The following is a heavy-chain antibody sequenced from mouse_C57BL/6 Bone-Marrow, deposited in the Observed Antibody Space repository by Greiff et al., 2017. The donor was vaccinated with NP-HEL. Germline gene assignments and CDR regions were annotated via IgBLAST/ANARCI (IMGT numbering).Heavy chain of an antibody. Sequence: QVQLQQSGAELARPGASVKLSCKASGYTFTSYGISWVKQRTGQGLEWIGEIYPRSGNTYYNEKFKGKATLTADKSSSTAYMELRSLTSEDSAVYFCARRVNWDAWVAYWGQGTLVTVSA. CDR3: ARRVNWDAWVAY. CDR1: GYTFTSYG. D-gene: IGHD4-1*01. CDR2: IYPRSGNT. J-gene: IGHJ3*01. V-gene: IGHV1-81*01.